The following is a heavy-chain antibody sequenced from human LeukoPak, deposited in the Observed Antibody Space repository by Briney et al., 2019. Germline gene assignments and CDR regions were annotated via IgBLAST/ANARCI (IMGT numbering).Heavy chain of an antibody. V-gene: IGHV6-1*01. J-gene: IGHJ5*02. D-gene: IGHD2-21*02. Sequence: SQTLSLTCAISGDSVSSNSAAWTWIRQSPSRGLEWLGRTYYRSKLYNDYAVSVKSRITINPDTSKNQFSLQLNSVTPEDTAVYYCARDKMGAYCGGDCYPNWFDPWGQGTLVTVSS. CDR1: GDSVSSNSAA. CDR3: ARDKMGAYCGGDCYPNWFDP. CDR2: TYYRSKLYN.